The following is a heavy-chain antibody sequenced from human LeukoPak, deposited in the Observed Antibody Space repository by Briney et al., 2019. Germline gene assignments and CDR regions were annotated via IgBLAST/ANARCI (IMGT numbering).Heavy chain of an antibody. J-gene: IGHJ4*02. CDR2: ISTTSTYT. D-gene: IGHD6-6*01. Sequence: KPGGSLTLLHPPSGLPLTHYYTTCIRQAPGKRLEWLSYISTTSTYTNYAHSVKGRFTISRDNPNNSLSLQMDSLSAEDTAVYYCPRIKGYSSSPFDHWGQGILVTVSS. CDR3: PRIKGYSSSPFDH. CDR1: GLPLTHYY. V-gene: IGHV3-11*06.